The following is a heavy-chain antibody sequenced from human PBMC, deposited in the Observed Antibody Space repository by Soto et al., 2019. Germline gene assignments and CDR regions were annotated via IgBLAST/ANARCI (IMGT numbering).Heavy chain of an antibody. CDR3: ARGSGYYYGDYYFDY. V-gene: IGHV3-30-3*01. Sequence: GGSLRLSCAASGFTFSSYAMHWVRQAPGKGLEWVAVISYDGSNKYYADSVKGRFTISRDNSKNTLYLQMNSLGAEDTAVYYCARGSGYYYGDYYFDYWGQGTLVTVSS. J-gene: IGHJ4*02. CDR1: GFTFSSYA. CDR2: ISYDGSNK. D-gene: IGHD3-22*01.